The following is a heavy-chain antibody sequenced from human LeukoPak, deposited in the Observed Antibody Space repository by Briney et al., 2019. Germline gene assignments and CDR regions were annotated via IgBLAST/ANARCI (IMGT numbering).Heavy chain of an antibody. CDR2: ISSSGSTI. J-gene: IGHJ5*02. CDR3: ARDQATTYYYDSSGYNP. CDR1: GFTFSDYY. Sequence: GGSLRLSCAASGFTFSDYYMSWIRQAPGKGLEWASYISSSGSTIYHADSVKGRFTISRDNAKNSLYLQMNSLRAEDTAVYYCARDQATTYYYDSSGYNPWGQGTLVTVSS. V-gene: IGHV3-11*01. D-gene: IGHD3-22*01.